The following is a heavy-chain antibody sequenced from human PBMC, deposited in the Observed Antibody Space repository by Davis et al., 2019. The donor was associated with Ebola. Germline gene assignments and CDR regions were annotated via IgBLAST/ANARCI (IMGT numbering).Heavy chain of an antibody. CDR1: GFTFSSYS. J-gene: IGHJ4*02. V-gene: IGHV3-21*04. Sequence: PGGSLRLSCAASGFTFSSYSMNWVRQAPGKGLEWVSSISSSSSYIYYADSVKGRFTISRDNAKNSLYLQMNSLRAEDTAVYYCARDRPPYYYDSSGLFDYWGQGTLVTVSS. D-gene: IGHD3-22*01. CDR2: ISSSSSYI. CDR3: ARDRPPYYYDSSGLFDY.